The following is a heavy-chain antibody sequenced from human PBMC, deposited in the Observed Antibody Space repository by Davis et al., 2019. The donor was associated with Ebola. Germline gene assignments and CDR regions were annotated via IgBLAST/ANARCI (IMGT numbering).Heavy chain of an antibody. Sequence: AASVKVSCKASGYTLTSYHIHWVRQAPGQGLEWMGMTHPASTYTTYAQRFQGRVTISIDTSTNKFSLQLTSMTAADTAVYYCARQGIKIQLWSFDFWGQGSLVTVSS. V-gene: IGHV1-46*01. CDR3: ARQGIKIQLWSFDF. CDR1: GYTLTSYH. J-gene: IGHJ4*02. D-gene: IGHD5-18*01. CDR2: THPASTYT.